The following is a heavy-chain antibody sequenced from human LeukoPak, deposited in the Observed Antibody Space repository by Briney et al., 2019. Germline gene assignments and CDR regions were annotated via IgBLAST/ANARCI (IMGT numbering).Heavy chain of an antibody. CDR3: ARGTMVTVNFDY. CDR2: ISSSGDYI. Sequence: PGGSLRLSCAASGFTFSSYTLNWVRQAPGKGLEWVSSISSSGDYIYYADSMKGRFTISRDNAKNSLYLQMNSLRGEDTAVYYCARGTMVTVNFDYWGQGTLVTVSS. V-gene: IGHV3-21*01. J-gene: IGHJ4*02. CDR1: GFTFSSYT. D-gene: IGHD4-11*01.